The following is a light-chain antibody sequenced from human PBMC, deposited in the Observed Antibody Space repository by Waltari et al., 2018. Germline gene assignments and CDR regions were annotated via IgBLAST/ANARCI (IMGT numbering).Light chain of an antibody. CDR3: ISYSSATPGNVV. V-gene: IGLV2-14*01. J-gene: IGLJ2*01. CDR2: DVS. Sequence: SALTQPASVSGSLGQSITFSCTGTSSDVGGANYVACSQQHPGKAPKLMIHDVSNRPSGVSIRFSGSKSGNTASLTISGLQADDEADYYCISYSSATPGNVVIGGGTKLTVL. CDR1: SSDVGGANY.